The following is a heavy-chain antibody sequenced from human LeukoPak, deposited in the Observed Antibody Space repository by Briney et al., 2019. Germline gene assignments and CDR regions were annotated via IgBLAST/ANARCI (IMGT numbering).Heavy chain of an antibody. Sequence: SETLSLTCAVSGGSISSSNWWSWVRQPPGKGLEWIGEIYHSGSTNYNPSLKSRVTISLDKSKNHFSLKLSSVTAADTAVYYCARDESQEGSSPSYAFDIWGRGTMVTVSS. D-gene: IGHD6-6*01. CDR2: IYHSGST. V-gene: IGHV4-4*02. J-gene: IGHJ3*02. CDR1: GGSISSSNW. CDR3: ARDESQEGSSPSYAFDI.